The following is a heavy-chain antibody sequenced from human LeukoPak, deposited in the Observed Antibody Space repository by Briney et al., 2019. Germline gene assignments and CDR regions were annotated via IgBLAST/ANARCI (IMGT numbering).Heavy chain of an antibody. CDR2: ISAYNGNT. D-gene: IGHD3-9*01. J-gene: IGHJ5*02. Sequence: ASVKVSCKASGYTFTGYYMHWVRQAPGQGLEWMGWISAYNGNTNYAQKLQGRVTMTTDTSTSTAYMELRSLRSDDTAVYYCAREGFPGDFDWLLFGDNWFDPWGQGTLVTVSS. V-gene: IGHV1-18*04. CDR1: GYTFTGYY. CDR3: AREGFPGDFDWLLFGDNWFDP.